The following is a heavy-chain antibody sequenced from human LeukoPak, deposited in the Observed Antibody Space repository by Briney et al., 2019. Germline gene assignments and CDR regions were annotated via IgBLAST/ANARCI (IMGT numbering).Heavy chain of an antibody. J-gene: IGHJ4*02. D-gene: IGHD3-22*01. CDR2: IRYDGSNK. CDR3: AKDYYDSSGYFRVPHVSDY. CDR1: GFTFSSYG. Sequence: PGGSLRLSCAASGFTFSSYGMHWVRQAPGKGLEWVAFIRYDGSNKYHADSVKGRFTISRDNSKNTLYLQMSSLRAEDTAVYYCAKDYYDSSGYFRVPHVSDYRGQGTLVTVSS. V-gene: IGHV3-30*02.